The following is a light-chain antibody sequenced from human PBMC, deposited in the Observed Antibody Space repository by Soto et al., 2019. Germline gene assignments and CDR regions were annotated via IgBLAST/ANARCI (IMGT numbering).Light chain of an antibody. Sequence: QSVLTQPPSASGSPGQSVTIPCTGTSSDVGGYNYVSWFQQHPGKAPKVIIYGVANRPSGVPDRFSGSKSGNTASLTVSGLQAEDEADYYCSSYAGSNNFVFGTGTKVTVL. CDR1: SSDVGGYNY. V-gene: IGLV2-8*01. J-gene: IGLJ1*01. CDR2: GVA. CDR3: SSYAGSNNFV.